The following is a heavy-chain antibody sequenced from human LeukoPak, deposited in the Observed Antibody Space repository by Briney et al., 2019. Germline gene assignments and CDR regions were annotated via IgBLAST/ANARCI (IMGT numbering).Heavy chain of an antibody. V-gene: IGHV4-34*01. D-gene: IGHD3-22*01. Sequence: SETLSLTCAVYGGSFSGYYWTWIRQSPGKGLEWIGEINHSGSTNYNPSLKSRVTISVDTSKNQFSLKLSSVTAADTAVYYCVRVVVGVLNWGQGTLVTVSS. CDR2: INHSGST. CDR3: VRVVVGVLN. CDR1: GGSFSGYY. J-gene: IGHJ4*02.